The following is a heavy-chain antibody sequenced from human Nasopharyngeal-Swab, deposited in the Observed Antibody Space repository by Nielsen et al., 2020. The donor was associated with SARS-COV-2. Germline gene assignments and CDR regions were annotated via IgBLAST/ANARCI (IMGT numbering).Heavy chain of an antibody. D-gene: IGHD2-15*01. V-gene: IGHV3-9*01. CDR1: GFTFSSYA. J-gene: IGHJ4*02. CDR3: AKDRYKVVVAATPDY. Sequence: SLKISCAASGFTFSSYAMHWVRQAPGKGLEWVSGISWNSGSIGYADSVKGRFTISRDNAKNSLYLQMNSLRAEDTALYYCAKDRYKVVVAATPDYWGQGTLVTVSS. CDR2: ISWNSGSI.